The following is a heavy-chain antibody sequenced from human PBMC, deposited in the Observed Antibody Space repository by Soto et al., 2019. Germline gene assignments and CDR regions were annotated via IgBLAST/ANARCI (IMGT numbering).Heavy chain of an antibody. Sequence: QVQLQESGPGLVKPSGTLSLTCAVSGASIISENWWTWVRQSPGKGLEWIGEIHHTGSTTYNPSLDSRVTWSVDKPTNHFSLILSSVTAADTALYYCAKSWELRRFFASWGQGTLVTVSS. CDR2: IHHTGST. J-gene: IGHJ4*02. CDR3: AKSWELRRFFAS. V-gene: IGHV4-4*02. D-gene: IGHD1-26*01. CDR1: GASIISENW.